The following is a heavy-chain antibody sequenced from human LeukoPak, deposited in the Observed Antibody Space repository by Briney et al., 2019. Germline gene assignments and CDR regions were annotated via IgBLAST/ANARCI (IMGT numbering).Heavy chain of an antibody. J-gene: IGHJ4*02. D-gene: IGHD6-19*01. V-gene: IGHV3-23*01. CDR2: ISGSGGST. CDR3: AQPLTSSGWLFDY. Sequence: SGGSLRLSCAASGFTFSSYAVSWVRQAPGKGLEWVSAISGSGGSTYYADSVKGRFTISRDNSKNTLYLQMNSLRAEDTAVYYCAQPLTSSGWLFDYWGQGTLVTVSS. CDR1: GFTFSSYA.